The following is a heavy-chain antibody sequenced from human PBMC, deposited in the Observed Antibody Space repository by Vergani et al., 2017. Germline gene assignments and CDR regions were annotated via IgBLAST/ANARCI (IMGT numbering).Heavy chain of an antibody. Sequence: EVQLVESGGGLVQPGGSLRLSCAASGFTLSDHVMDWVRQGPGKGLEWVGRSRNKARSYTTDYSASVKGRFNISRDDSRNSLYLQMNSLKTEDTAVYYCPTLPLQTQQQVTSWCQGTLVTVSS. D-gene: IGHD6-13*01. CDR2: SRNKARSYTT. CDR1: GFTLSDHV. J-gene: IGHJ5*02. V-gene: IGHV3-72*01. CDR3: PTLPLQTQQQVTS.